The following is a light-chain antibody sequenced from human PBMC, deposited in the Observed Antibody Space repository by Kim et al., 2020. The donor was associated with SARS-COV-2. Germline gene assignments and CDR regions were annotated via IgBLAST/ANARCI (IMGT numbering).Light chain of an antibody. J-gene: IGLJ2*01. CDR3: TSYTGANTVV. CDR2: DVG. Sequence: GQSITIACTGTSSLVGNYNYVSWYQQHPDKAPKLIIYDVGYRPSGVSTRFSGSKSGNTASLTISGLQAADEADYYCTSYTGANTVVFGGGTQLTVL. V-gene: IGLV2-14*03. CDR1: SSLVGNYNY.